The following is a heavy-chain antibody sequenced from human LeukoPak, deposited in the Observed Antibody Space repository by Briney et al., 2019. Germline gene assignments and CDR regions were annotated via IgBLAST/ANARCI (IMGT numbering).Heavy chain of an antibody. Sequence: GGSLRLSCAASGFTFSSYWMHWVRHAPGKGLVWVSRIKSDGSTNYADSVKGRFTISRDNANNTLSLQMNSLRAEDTGVYYCARAPSEIGGYYPEYFRHWGQGTLVTVSS. V-gene: IGHV3-74*01. CDR2: IKSDGST. D-gene: IGHD3-22*01. CDR1: GFTFSSYW. CDR3: ARAPSEIGGYYPEYFRH. J-gene: IGHJ1*01.